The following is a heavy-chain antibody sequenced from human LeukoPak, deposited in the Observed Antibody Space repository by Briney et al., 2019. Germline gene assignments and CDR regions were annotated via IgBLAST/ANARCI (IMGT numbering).Heavy chain of an antibody. CDR2: IIPIFGTA. Sequence: SVKVSCKASGYSFTTYGISWVRQAPGQGLEWMGGIIPIFGTANYAQKFQGRVTITADESTSTAYMEPSSLRSEDTAVYYCARDRSRAARTRYYYYMDVWGKGTTVTISS. D-gene: IGHD6-13*01. J-gene: IGHJ6*03. V-gene: IGHV1-69*13. CDR1: GYSFTTYG. CDR3: ARDRSRAARTRYYYYMDV.